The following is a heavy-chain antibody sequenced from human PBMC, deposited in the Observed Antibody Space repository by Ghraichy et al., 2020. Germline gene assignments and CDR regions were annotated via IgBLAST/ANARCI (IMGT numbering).Heavy chain of an antibody. V-gene: IGHV1-69*10. CDR2: IIPIFGIA. CDR3: ARSRPYVWRSPEVGPLDV. Sequence: SVKVSCKASGGTFSSYAISWVRQAPGQGLEWMGGIIPIFGIANYAQKFQGRVTITADKSTSTAYMELSSLRSEDTAVYYCARSRPYVWRSPEVGPLDVWGQGTTVTVSS. D-gene: IGHD3-16*01. CDR1: GGTFSSYA. J-gene: IGHJ6*02.